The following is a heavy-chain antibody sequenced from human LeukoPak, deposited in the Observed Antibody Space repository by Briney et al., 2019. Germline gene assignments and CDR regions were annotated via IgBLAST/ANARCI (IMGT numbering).Heavy chain of an antibody. J-gene: IGHJ5*02. CDR1: GGSFSGYY. CDR3: ARSNGHWFDP. V-gene: IGHV4-34*01. Sequence: SETLSLTCAVYGGSFSGYYWSWIRQPPGKGLEWIGEINHSGSINYNPSLKSRVTISVDTSKNQFSLKLSSVTAADTAVYYCARSNGHWFDPWGQGTLVTVSS. CDR2: INHSGSI. D-gene: IGHD2-8*01.